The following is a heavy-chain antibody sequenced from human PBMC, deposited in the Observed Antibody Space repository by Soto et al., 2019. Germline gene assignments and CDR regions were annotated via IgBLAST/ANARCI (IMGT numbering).Heavy chain of an antibody. CDR1: GYTFTSYD. J-gene: IGHJ4*02. V-gene: IGHV1-8*01. CDR2: MNPNSGNT. CDR3: ARERRDGYDN. Sequence: QVQLVQSGAEVKKPGASVKVSCKASGYTFTSYDINWERQATGQGLEWMGWMNPNSGNTAYAQKFQGRVTMTSNTSICTAYMVLSSLRSEDTAVYYCARERRDGYDNWGQGTLVTVPS. D-gene: IGHD5-12*01.